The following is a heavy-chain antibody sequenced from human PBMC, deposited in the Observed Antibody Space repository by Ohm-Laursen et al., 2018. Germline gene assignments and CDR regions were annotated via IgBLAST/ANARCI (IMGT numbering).Heavy chain of an antibody. Sequence: SLRLSCAASGFTFDDYAMHWVRQAPGKGLEWVSYISSSGSTIYYADSVKGRFTISRDNAKNSLYLQMNSLRAEDTAVYYCASPTPYYYDSSSYLDAFDIWGQGTMVTVSS. J-gene: IGHJ3*02. CDR3: ASPTPYYYDSSSYLDAFDI. D-gene: IGHD3-22*01. CDR1: GFTFDDYA. CDR2: ISSSGSTI. V-gene: IGHV3-48*03.